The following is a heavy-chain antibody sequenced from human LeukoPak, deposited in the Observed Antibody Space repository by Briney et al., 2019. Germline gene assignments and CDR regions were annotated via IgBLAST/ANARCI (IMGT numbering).Heavy chain of an antibody. CDR3: ARARLWEVRGVIRRTHDAFDI. Sequence: SETLSLTCTVSGGSISSYYWSWIRQPPGKGREWIGYIYYSGSTNYNPSLKSRVTISVDTSKNQFSLKLSSVTAADTAVYYCARARLWEVRGVIRRTHDAFDIWGQGTMVTVSS. CDR1: GGSISSYY. D-gene: IGHD3-10*01. J-gene: IGHJ3*02. V-gene: IGHV4-59*08. CDR2: IYYSGST.